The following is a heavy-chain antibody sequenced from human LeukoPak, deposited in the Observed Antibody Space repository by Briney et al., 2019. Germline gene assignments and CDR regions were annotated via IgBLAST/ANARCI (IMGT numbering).Heavy chain of an antibody. J-gene: IGHJ3*02. Sequence: PSETLSLTCTVSGGSISSSSYYWGWIRQPPGKGLEWLGSIYYSGSTYYNPSLKSRVTISVDTSKNQFSLKLSSVTAADTAVYYCARLYSSGWYFIKEVFDAFDIWGQGTMVTVAS. CDR3: ARLYSSGWYFIKEVFDAFDI. D-gene: IGHD6-19*01. CDR2: IYYSGST. CDR1: GGSISSSSYY. V-gene: IGHV4-39*01.